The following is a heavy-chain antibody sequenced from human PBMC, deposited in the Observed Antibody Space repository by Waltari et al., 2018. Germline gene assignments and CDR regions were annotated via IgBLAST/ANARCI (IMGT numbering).Heavy chain of an antibody. D-gene: IGHD4-4*01. CDR2: IYPGDSDT. CDR3: ARHDYTDSLFDY. Sequence: EVQLVQSGATMKKPGESLKISCKTSGYTFTNYWIGWVRQMPGKGLEWMGIIYPGDSDTRYSPAFQGQVIISADESIDTAYLQWRSLRASDTAVYYCARHDYTDSLFDYWGQGTLVTVSS. J-gene: IGHJ4*02. CDR1: GYTFTNYW. V-gene: IGHV5-51*01.